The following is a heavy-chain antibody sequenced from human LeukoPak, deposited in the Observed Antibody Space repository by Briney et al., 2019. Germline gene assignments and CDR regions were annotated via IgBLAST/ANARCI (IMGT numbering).Heavy chain of an antibody. D-gene: IGHD3-16*01. CDR3: VREVGRPKTFYFDS. CDR2: ISEAI. J-gene: IGHJ4*02. CDR1: GFVFSRDN. V-gene: IGHV3-48*04. Sequence: GGSLRLSCMASGFVFSRDNMNWVRRAPGKGLEWVAHISEAIYYADSVQGRFTISRDNAKNSLYLQMSNLRAEDTAMYYCVREVGRPKTFYFDSWGRGTPVTVSS.